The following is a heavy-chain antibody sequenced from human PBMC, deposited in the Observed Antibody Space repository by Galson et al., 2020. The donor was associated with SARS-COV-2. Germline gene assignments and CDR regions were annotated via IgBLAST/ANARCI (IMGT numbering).Heavy chain of an antibody. Sequence: SETLSLTCTVSGGSIGSGVYYWAWIRQPPGRGLEWIATIYYSGSTYYNPSLKSRATISVDPSKNQFSLKLSSVTAADTAIYYCARLVERAGLVNHFDHWGQGTLVPVSS. V-gene: IGHV4-39*01. J-gene: IGHJ4*02. CDR3: ARLVERAGLVNHFDH. D-gene: IGHD2-21*01. CDR2: IYYSGST. CDR1: GGSIGSGVYY.